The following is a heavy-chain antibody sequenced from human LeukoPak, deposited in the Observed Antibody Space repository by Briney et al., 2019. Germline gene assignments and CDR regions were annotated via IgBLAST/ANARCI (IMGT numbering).Heavy chain of an antibody. CDR1: GFTFSSYA. CDR2: ISGSGGST. Sequence: GSLRLSCAASGFTFSSYAMSWVRQAPGKGLEWVSAISGSGGSTYYADSVKGRFTISRDNSKNTLYLQMNSLRAEDTAVYYCARRVVVPAAPYYFDYWGQGTLVTVSS. CDR3: ARRVVVPAAPYYFDY. D-gene: IGHD2-2*01. V-gene: IGHV3-23*01. J-gene: IGHJ4*02.